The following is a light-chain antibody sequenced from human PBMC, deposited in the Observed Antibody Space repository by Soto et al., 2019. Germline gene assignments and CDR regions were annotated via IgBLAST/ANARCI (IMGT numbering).Light chain of an antibody. J-gene: IGKJ2*01. CDR1: QSISSY. CDR3: QQRFSVRSWP. Sequence: DIQMTQSPSSLSASVGDRVTITCRASQSISSYLNWYQQKPGKAPKLLIYAASSLQSGVPSRFSGSGSRTDFTLTIRSLQPEDFATYFCQQRFSVRSWPFGHVT. CDR2: AAS. V-gene: IGKV1-39*01.